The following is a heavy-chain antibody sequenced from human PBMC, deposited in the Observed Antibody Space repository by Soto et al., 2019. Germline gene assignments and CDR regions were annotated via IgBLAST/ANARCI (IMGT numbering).Heavy chain of an antibody. D-gene: IGHD1-26*01. J-gene: IGHJ3*02. CDR3: ARVGVGATYDAFDT. CDR2: ISNSGRTI. V-gene: IGHV3-48*03. CDR1: GFTFSSSD. Sequence: EVQLVESGGGLVQPGGSLRLSCAASGFTFSSSDMNWVRQAPGKGLAWVSYISNSGRTIYYADSVKGRFTISRDNAKNSLYLQMNSLRAEDTAVYYCARVGVGATYDAFDTWGQGTMVTVAS.